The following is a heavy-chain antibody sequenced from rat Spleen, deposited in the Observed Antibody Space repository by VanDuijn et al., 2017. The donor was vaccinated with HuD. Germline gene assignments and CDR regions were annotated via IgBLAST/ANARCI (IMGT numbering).Heavy chain of an antibody. D-gene: IGHD3-7*01. CDR1: GFTFSNYG. CDR2: IIYDGSRT. J-gene: IGHJ3*01. CDR3: ALREGFAY. V-gene: IGHV5-29*01. Sequence: EVQLVESDGGLVQPGRSLKVSCAASGFTFSNYGMAWVRQSPKKGLEWVATIIYDGSRTHYRDSVKGRFTISRDNAKSTLYLQMDSLRSEDTATYYCALREGFAYWGQGTLVTVSS.